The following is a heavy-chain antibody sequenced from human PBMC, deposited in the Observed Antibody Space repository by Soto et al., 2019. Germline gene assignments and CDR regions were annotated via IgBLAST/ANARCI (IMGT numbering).Heavy chain of an antibody. CDR2: IDHSGST. D-gene: IGHD5-18*01. CDR1: GGSISSSKW. J-gene: IGHJ4*02. Sequence: QVQPQESGPGLVKPSGTLSLTCAVSGGSISSSKWWSWVRQPPGKGLEWIGEIDHSGSTNYNPSLKSRGTISVDKSENQVSLKLNSVTAADTAVYYCASEWIHGYWGQGTLVTVSS. CDR3: ASEWIHGY. V-gene: IGHV4-4*02.